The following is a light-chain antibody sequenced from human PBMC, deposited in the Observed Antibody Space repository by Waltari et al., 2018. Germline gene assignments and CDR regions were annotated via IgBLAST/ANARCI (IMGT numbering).Light chain of an antibody. Sequence: IQMNPFPSSLVSSVGDKVPITCQAKQDITTFLNWDQQKPGNAPKLLIYDASDLETGVPSRFSGSGSGTEFAFTINSLQPEDIATYYCLQYDSLPWTFGQGTKVDI. CDR1: QDITTF. J-gene: IGKJ1*01. V-gene: IGKV1-33*01. CDR2: DAS. CDR3: LQYDSLPWT.